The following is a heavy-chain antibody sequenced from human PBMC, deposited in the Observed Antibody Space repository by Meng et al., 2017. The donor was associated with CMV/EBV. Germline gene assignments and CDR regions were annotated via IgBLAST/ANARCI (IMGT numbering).Heavy chain of an antibody. CDR3: ARGRYCSSTSCYGMDV. CDR2: INHSGST. Sequence: SETLSLTCAVYGGSFSGYYWSWIRQPPGKGLEWIGEINHSGSTNYNPSLKSRVTISVDTSKNQFSLNLSSVTAADTAVYYCARGRYCSSTSCYGMDVWGQGTTVTVSS. J-gene: IGHJ6*02. CDR1: GGSFSGYY. V-gene: IGHV4-34*01. D-gene: IGHD2-2*01.